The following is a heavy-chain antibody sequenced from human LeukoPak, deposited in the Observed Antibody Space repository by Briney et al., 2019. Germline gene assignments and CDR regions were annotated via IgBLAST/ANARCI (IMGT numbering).Heavy chain of an antibody. CDR2: SNPNSFST. D-gene: IGHD3-22*01. CDR3: ARTLRGYFYDGSGYFFVY. Sequence: GASVKVSCKASGYSFTYYYIHWVRQAPGQGLQWMGCSNPNSFSTYNTQTFQARVTITRDSSTAYMELSRLRSDDTAVYFCARTLRGYFYDGSGYFFVYWGQGTLVTVSS. J-gene: IGHJ4*02. V-gene: IGHV1-2*02. CDR1: GYSFTYYY.